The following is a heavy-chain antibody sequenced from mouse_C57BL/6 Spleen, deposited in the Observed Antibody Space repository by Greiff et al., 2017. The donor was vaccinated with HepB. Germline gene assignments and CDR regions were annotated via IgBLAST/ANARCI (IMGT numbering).Heavy chain of an antibody. CDR2: IERNSGAT. CDR3: ERGSYDYDGAWFAY. J-gene: IGHJ3*01. Sequence: QVQLQQPGAELVKPGASVKLSCKASGYTFTSYWMHWVKQRPGRGLEGSGRIERNSGATKYNEKFKSKATLTVDKPSSTAYMQLSSLTSEDSAVYYCERGSYDYDGAWFAYWGQGTLVTVSA. D-gene: IGHD2-4*01. CDR1: GYTFTSYW. V-gene: IGHV1-72*01.